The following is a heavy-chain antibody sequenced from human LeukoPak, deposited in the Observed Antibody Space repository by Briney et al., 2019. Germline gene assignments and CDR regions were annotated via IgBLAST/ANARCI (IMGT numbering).Heavy chain of an antibody. D-gene: IGHD6-19*01. Sequence: ASVKVSCKASGGTFSSYAISWVRQAPGQGLEWMGWISAYNGNTNYAQKLQGRVTMTTDTSTSTAYMELRSLRSDDTAVYYCARCRSSGCRFDYWGQGTLVTVSS. V-gene: IGHV1-18*01. CDR2: ISAYNGNT. CDR1: GGTFSSYA. CDR3: ARCRSSGCRFDY. J-gene: IGHJ4*02.